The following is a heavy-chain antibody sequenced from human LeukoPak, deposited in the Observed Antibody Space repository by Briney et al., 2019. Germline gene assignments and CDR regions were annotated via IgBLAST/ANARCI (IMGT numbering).Heavy chain of an antibody. Sequence: PSETLSLTCTVSGDSISNYFWSWIRQPPRKGLEWMAYVHYSGSTNYNPSLKSRVTISVDTSKNQFSLKLSSVTAADTAVYYCARETNSYGYLYYFDYWGQGTLVTVSS. CDR1: GDSISNYF. J-gene: IGHJ4*02. CDR3: ARETNSYGYLYYFDY. D-gene: IGHD5-18*01. V-gene: IGHV4-59*01. CDR2: VHYSGST.